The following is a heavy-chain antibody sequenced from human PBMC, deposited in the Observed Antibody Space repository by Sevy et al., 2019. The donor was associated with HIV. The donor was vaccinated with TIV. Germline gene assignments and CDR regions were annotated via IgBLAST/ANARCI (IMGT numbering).Heavy chain of an antibody. CDR2: IYYSGSP. D-gene: IGHD4-17*01. V-gene: IGHV4-59*08. CDR3: ARHGDYGDSPDAFDI. J-gene: IGHJ3*02. CDR1: GDSLSGYY. Sequence: SETLSLTCTVSGDSLSGYYCTWIRQSPGRGLEWIGYIYYSGSPNYNPSLKGRVTISLDTSKNQFSLNLTSVTAADTAVYYCARHGDYGDSPDAFDIWGQGTMVTVSS.